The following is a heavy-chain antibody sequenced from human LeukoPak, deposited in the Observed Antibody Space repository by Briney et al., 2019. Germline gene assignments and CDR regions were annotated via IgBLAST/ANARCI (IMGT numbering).Heavy chain of an antibody. CDR3: AKDGRQRKTYFYGSGSANAFDI. D-gene: IGHD3-10*01. CDR2: ITTDGSST. J-gene: IGHJ3*02. Sequence: GALRLSWAASGFTFSSYWMHWVRQAPGKGLVLVSRITTDGSSTTYADSVKGRFTISRDNSKNTLYLQMNSLRAEDTAVYYCAKDGRQRKTYFYGSGSANAFDIWGQGTMVTVSS. CDR1: GFTFSSYW. V-gene: IGHV3-74*01.